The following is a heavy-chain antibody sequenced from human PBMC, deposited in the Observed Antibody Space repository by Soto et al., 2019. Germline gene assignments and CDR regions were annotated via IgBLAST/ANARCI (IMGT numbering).Heavy chain of an antibody. CDR3: AAEVARGWFDP. D-gene: IGHD5-12*01. CDR2: INHSGST. CDR1: GGSFSGYY. Sequence: QVQLQQWGAGLLKPSETLSLTCAIYGGSFSGYYWSWIRQPPGKGLEWIGEINHSGSTNYNPSLKSRVAMSVDTSKHQFSLKLSSVTAADMAVYYCAAEVARGWFDPWGQGTLVTVSS. J-gene: IGHJ5*02. V-gene: IGHV4-34*02.